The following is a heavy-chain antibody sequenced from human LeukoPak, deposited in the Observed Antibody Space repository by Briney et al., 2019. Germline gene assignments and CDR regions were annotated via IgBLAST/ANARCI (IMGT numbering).Heavy chain of an antibody. CDR2: ISSSSSYI. J-gene: IGHJ4*02. CDR3: ATEPDYGDYPGPFDY. V-gene: IGHV3-21*01. CDR1: GFTFSSYS. Sequence: PGGSLSLSCAASGFTFSSYSMNWVRQAPGKGLEWVSSISSSSSYIYYADSVKGRFTISRDNAKNSLYLQMNSLRAEDTAVYYCATEPDYGDYPGPFDYWGQGTLVTVSS. D-gene: IGHD4-17*01.